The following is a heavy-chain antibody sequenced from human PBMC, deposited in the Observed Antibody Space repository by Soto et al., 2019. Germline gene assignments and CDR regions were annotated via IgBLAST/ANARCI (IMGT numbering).Heavy chain of an antibody. J-gene: IGHJ4*02. CDR3: GRKKGGGIYGDYVAD. CDR1: GYSLGSGYY. D-gene: IGHD4-17*01. Sequence: MXLTCAFSGYSLGSGYYWGWLRQPPGKGLEWIGHMYHSGSIYYNPSLQSRVTISMDTSKNEFSLKLTSVTAADTAVYYCGRKKGGGIYGDYVADWGQRTLVTVSS. CDR2: MYHSGSI. V-gene: IGHV4-38-2*01.